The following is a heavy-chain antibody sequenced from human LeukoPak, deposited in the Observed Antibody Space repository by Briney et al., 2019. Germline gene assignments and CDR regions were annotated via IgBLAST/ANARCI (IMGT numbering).Heavy chain of an antibody. V-gene: IGHV3-13*01. CDR2: IGTASDT. CDR1: GFTFSSFD. CDR3: ARGPPRGKYYYMDV. J-gene: IGHJ6*03. Sequence: GGSLRLSCAASGFTFSSFDMHWVRQPTGQGLEWVSTIGTASDTYYPGSVEGRFTLSRDNAKNSLYLQMNSLTAGDTAAYYCARGPPRGKYYYMDVWGKGTTVTVSS. D-gene: IGHD1-1*01.